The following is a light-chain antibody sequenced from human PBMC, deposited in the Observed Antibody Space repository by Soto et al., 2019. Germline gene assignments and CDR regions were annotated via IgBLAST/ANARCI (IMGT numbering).Light chain of an antibody. Sequence: EIVLTQSPATLSLSPGDIATLSRRASQDISNHLAWYQQRPGQAPRLLIYGASSRATGIPDRFSGSGSGTDFTLTISRLEPEDFAVYYCQQYGTSRHGTFGQGTRLEI. J-gene: IGKJ5*01. CDR1: QDISNH. V-gene: IGKV3-20*01. CDR2: GAS. CDR3: QQYGTSRHGT.